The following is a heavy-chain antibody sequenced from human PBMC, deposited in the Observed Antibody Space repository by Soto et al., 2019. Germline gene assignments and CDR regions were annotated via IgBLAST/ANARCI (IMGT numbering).Heavy chain of an antibody. J-gene: IGHJ6*02. CDR3: ATARPVIWFGEFYYYGMDV. V-gene: IGHV1-69-2*01. CDR1: GYTFTDYY. D-gene: IGHD3-10*01. CDR2: VDPEDGET. Sequence: EVQLVQSGAEVKKPGATVKISCKVSGYTFTDYYMHWVQQAPGKGLEWMGLVDPEDGETIYAEKFQGRVTITADTSTDTAYMELSSLRSEDTAVYYCATARPVIWFGEFYYYGMDVWGQGTTVTVSS.